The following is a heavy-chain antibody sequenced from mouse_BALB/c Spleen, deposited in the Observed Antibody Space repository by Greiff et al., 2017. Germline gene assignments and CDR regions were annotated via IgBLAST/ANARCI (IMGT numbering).Heavy chain of an antibody. Sequence: VKLQQPGAELVMPGASVKMSCKASGYTFTDYWMHWVKQRPGQGLEWIGAIDTSDSYTSYNQKFKGKASLTVDESSSTAYMQLSSLTSEDSAVYYCARPGYYYFDYWGQGTTLTVSS. D-gene: IGHD1-2*01. CDR2: IDTSDSYT. CDR3: ARPGYYYFDY. V-gene: IGHV1-69*01. J-gene: IGHJ2*01. CDR1: GYTFTDYW.